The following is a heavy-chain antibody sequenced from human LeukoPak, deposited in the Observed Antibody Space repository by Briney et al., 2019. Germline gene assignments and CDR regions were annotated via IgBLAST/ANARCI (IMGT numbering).Heavy chain of an antibody. CDR2: ISAYNGNT. CDR3: AATHIAVAGLNWFDP. J-gene: IGHJ5*02. CDR1: GYTFTSYG. D-gene: IGHD6-19*01. Sequence: ASVKVSCKASGYTFTSYGISWVRQAPGQGLEWMGWISAYNGNTNYAQKLQGRVTMTTDTSTSTAYMELRSLRSDDTAVYYCAATHIAVAGLNWFDPWGQGTLVTVSS. V-gene: IGHV1-18*01.